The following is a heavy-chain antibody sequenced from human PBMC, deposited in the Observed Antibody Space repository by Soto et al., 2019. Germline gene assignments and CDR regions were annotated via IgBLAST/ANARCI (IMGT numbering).Heavy chain of an antibody. Sequence: PLRPSWSASLFTFCRYAPSWVPMAAGKGLEWVSGISDRGTSTYYRDSVKGRFTISRDNSRNTVYLQMNSLRAEDTALYYWAKAKTPHNAFDIWGQGTMVTVSS. CDR2: ISDRGTST. CDR1: LFTFCRYA. CDR3: AKAKTPHNAFDI. V-gene: IGHV3-23*01. J-gene: IGHJ3*02. D-gene: IGHD2-15*01.